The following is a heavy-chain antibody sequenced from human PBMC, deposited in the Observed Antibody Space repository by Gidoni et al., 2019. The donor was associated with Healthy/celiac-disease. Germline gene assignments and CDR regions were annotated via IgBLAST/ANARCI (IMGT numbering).Heavy chain of an antibody. J-gene: IGHJ6*02. CDR1: GFTFSSYW. V-gene: IGHV3-7*03. D-gene: IGHD5-12*01. CDR2: IKQDGSEK. Sequence: EVQLVESGGGLVQPGGSLRLSCAASGFTFSSYWMSWVRQAPGKGLEWVANIKQDGSEKYYVDSVKGRFTISRDNAKNSLYLQMNSLRAEDTAVYYCARRGLGWLRFEDYYYGMDVWGQGTTVTVSS. CDR3: ARRGLGWLRFEDYYYGMDV.